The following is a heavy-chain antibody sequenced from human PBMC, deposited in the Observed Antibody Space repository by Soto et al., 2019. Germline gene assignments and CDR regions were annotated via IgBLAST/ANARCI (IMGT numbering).Heavy chain of an antibody. J-gene: IGHJ3*02. D-gene: IGHD3-22*01. Sequence: EVQLLESGGGLVQPGGSLRLSCAASGFTVSSNYMSWVRQAPGKGLEWVSVIYSGGSTYYADSVKGRFTISRDNSKNTLYLQMNSLRAEDTAVYYCARDSDHYDSSGYYRPASAFDIWGQGTMVTVSS. CDR2: IYSGGST. CDR1: GFTVSSNY. CDR3: ARDSDHYDSSGYYRPASAFDI. V-gene: IGHV3-53*01.